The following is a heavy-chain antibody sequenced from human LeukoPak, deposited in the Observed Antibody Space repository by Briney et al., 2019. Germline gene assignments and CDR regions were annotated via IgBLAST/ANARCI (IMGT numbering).Heavy chain of an antibody. CDR2: IYYSGST. V-gene: IGHV4-59*08. CDR3: ARHRYYYDSSGYFDY. D-gene: IGHD3-22*01. Sequence: TSETLSLTCAVYGGSFSGYYWSWIRKPPGKGLEWIGDIYYSGSTNYNPSLKSRVTIAVDTSKNQFSLKLSSVTAADTAVYYCARHRYYYDSSGYFDYWGQGTLVTVSS. CDR1: GGSFSGYY. J-gene: IGHJ4*02.